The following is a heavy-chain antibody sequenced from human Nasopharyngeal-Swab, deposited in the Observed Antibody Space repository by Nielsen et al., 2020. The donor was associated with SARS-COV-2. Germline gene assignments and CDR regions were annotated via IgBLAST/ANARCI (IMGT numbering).Heavy chain of an antibody. CDR3: ARATITMIVVVDAFDI. CDR2: IYYSGST. D-gene: IGHD3-22*01. J-gene: IGHJ3*02. CDR1: GCSISSVGYY. V-gene: IGHV4-31*03. Sequence: TLSLTCTVSGCSISSVGYYWSWMRQHPGKGLEWIGYIYYSGSTYYNPSLKSRVTISVDTSKNQFSLKLSSVTAADTAVYYCARATITMIVVVDAFDIWGQGTMVTVSS.